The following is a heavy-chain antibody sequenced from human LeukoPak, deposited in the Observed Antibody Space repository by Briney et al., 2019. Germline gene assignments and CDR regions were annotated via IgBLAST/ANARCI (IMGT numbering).Heavy chain of an antibody. J-gene: IGHJ4*02. V-gene: IGHV1-2*02. CDR2: INPNSGGT. Sequence: ASVKVSCKASGYTFTGYYMHWVRQAPGQGLEWMGWINPNSGGTNYAQKLQGRVTMTTDTSTSTAYMGLRSLRSDDTAVYYCARDPPYYGSGKLFDYWGQGTLVTVSS. D-gene: IGHD3-10*01. CDR3: ARDPPYYGSGKLFDY. CDR1: GYTFTGYY.